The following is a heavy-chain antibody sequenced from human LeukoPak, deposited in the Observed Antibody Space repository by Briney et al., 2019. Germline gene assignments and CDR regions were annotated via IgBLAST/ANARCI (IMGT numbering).Heavy chain of an antibody. V-gene: IGHV1-8*02. D-gene: IGHD3-3*01. Sequence: ASVKVSCKASGYTFTSYGISWVRQAPGQGLEWMGWMNPNSGNTGYAQKFQGRVTMTRNTSISTAYMELSSLRSEDTAVYYCARPAFGVPAFGNYYYGMDVWGQGTTVTVSS. CDR3: ARPAFGVPAFGNYYYGMDV. CDR2: MNPNSGNT. CDR1: GYTFTSYG. J-gene: IGHJ6*02.